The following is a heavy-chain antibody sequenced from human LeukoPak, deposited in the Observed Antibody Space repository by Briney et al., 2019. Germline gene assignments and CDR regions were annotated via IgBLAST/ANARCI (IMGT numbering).Heavy chain of an antibody. Sequence: ASVKVSCKASGYTFTSYGISWVRQAPGQGLEWMGCISAYNGNTNYAQKLQGRVTMTTDTSTSTAYMELRSLRSDDPAVYYCARVYYDYVWGSYRQGNWFDPWGQGTLVTVSS. CDR3: ARVYYDYVWGSYRQGNWFDP. V-gene: IGHV1-18*01. J-gene: IGHJ5*02. CDR2: ISAYNGNT. CDR1: GYTFTSYG. D-gene: IGHD3-16*02.